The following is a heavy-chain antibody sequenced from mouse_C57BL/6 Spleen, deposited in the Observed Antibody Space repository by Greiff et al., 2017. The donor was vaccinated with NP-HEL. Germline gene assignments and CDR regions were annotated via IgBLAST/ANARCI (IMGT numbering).Heavy chain of an antibody. CDR2: IDPSDSYT. CDR3: ARGGEGNLFAY. Sequence: VQLQQPGAELVMPGASVKLSCKASGYTFTSYWMHWVKQRPGQGLEWIGEIDPSDSYTNYNQKFKGKSTLTVDKSSSTAYMQLSSLTSEDSAVYYCARGGEGNLFAYWGQGTLVTVSA. CDR1: GYTFTSYW. D-gene: IGHD2-1*01. J-gene: IGHJ3*01. V-gene: IGHV1-69*01.